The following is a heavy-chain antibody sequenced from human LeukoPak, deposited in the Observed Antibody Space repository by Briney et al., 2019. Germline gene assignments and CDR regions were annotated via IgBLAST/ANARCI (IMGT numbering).Heavy chain of an antibody. CDR1: GFTFSSYP. CDR3: ARERAMDV. J-gene: IGHJ6*02. V-gene: IGHV3-21*06. Sequence: GWPLRLSCAASGFTFSSYPMNWVRQAPGKGLEWVSYISSSSSSIYYADSVKGRFTISRDNAKNSLYLQMNSLRAEDSAVYYCARERAMDVWGQGTTVTVSS. CDR2: ISSSSSSI.